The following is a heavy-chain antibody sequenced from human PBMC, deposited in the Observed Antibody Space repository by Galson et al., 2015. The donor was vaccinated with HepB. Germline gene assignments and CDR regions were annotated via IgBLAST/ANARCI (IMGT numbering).Heavy chain of an antibody. J-gene: IGHJ4*01. CDR2: VSHNGGT. CDR1: VGSFTDNF. D-gene: IGHD3-16*01. V-gene: IGHV4-34*01. CDR3: ARGPVSHVYDYEWGSRRQPLYFLDL. Sequence: SETLSLTCAVNVGSFTDNFWSWIRQPPGKGLEWIGEVSHNGGTNYNPALKRRVTISADTSKNQFSLRLTSVTAADTAIYYCARGPVSHVYDYEWGSRRQPLYFLDLWGHGNLVTVSS.